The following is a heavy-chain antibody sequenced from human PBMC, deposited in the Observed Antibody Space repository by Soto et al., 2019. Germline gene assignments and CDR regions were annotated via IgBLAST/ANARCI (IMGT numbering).Heavy chain of an antibody. Sequence: QVQLVQSGAEVKKPGASVKVSCKASGYTFTSYGISWVRQAPGQGLEWMGWISAYNGNTNYAQKLQGRVTMTTDTRTXXAYMELRSLRSDDTAVYYCARPTEYCGGDCYSFDYWGQGTLVTVSS. V-gene: IGHV1-18*01. CDR3: ARPTEYCGGDCYSFDY. CDR2: ISAYNGNT. J-gene: IGHJ4*02. CDR1: GYTFTSYG. D-gene: IGHD2-21*02.